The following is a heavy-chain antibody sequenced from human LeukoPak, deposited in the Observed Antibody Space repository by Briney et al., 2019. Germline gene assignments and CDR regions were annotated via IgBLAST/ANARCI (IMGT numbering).Heavy chain of an antibody. D-gene: IGHD3-22*01. V-gene: IGHV1-46*01. CDR3: AGDYYDSSGYYLFDI. CDR1: GYTFTSYY. J-gene: IGHJ3*02. CDR2: INPSGGST. Sequence: ASVKVSCKASGYTFTSYYMHWVRQAPGQGLEWMGIINPSGGSTSYAQKFQGRVTMTRDTSTSTVYMELSSLRSEDTAVYYCAGDYYDSSGYYLFDIWGQGTMATVSS.